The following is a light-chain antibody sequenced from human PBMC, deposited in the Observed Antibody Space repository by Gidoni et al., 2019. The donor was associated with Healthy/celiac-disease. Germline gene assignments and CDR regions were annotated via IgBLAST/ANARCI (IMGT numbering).Light chain of an antibody. J-gene: IGKJ3*01. CDR3: QQYNNWPPLFT. CDR1: QSVSSN. Sequence: EIVMTQSPATLSVSPGERDTLSCRASQSVSSNLPWYQQKPGQAPRLLIYGASTRATGIPARFSGSGSGTEFTLTISSLQSEDFAVYYCQQYNNWPPLFTFXXXTKVDIK. V-gene: IGKV3-15*01. CDR2: GAS.